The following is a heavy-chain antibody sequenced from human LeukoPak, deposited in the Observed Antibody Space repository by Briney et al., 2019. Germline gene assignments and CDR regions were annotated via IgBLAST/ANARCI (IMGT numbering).Heavy chain of an antibody. CDR2: IYYSGST. CDR3: ATSTSLVIDY. CDR1: GGSISSGGYY. D-gene: IGHD2-2*01. J-gene: IGHJ4*02. V-gene: IGHV4-31*03. Sequence: SETPSLTCTVSGGSISSGGYYWSWIRQHPGKGLEWIGYIYYSGSTYYNPSLKSRVTISVDTSKNQFSLKLSSVTAADTAVYYCATSTSLVIDYWGQGTLVTVSS.